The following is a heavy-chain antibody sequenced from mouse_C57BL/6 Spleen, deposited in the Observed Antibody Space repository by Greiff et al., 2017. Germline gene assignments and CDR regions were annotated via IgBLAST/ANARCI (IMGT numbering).Heavy chain of an antibody. CDR1: GYAFSSYW. D-gene: IGHD1-1*01. J-gene: IGHJ1*03. CDR2: LYPGDGDT. Sequence: QVQLQQSGAELVKPGASVKISCKASGYAFSSYWMNWVKQRPGKGLEWIGQLYPGDGDTNYNGKFKGKATLTADKSSSTAYMQLSSLTSEDSAVYFCARSYYGSSYGYWYFDVWGTGTTVTVSS. CDR3: ARSYYGSSYGYWYFDV. V-gene: IGHV1-80*01.